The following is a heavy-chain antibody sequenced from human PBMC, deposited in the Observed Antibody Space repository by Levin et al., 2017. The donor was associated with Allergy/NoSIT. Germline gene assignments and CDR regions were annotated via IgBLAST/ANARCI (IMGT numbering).Heavy chain of an antibody. Sequence: SGGSLRLSCAASGFTFSSYSMNWVRQAPGKGLEWVSSISSSSSYIYYADSVKGRFTISRDNAKNSLYLQMNSLRAEDTAVYYCARDEFTSHCYDYWGQGTLVTVSS. D-gene: IGHD2-2*01. J-gene: IGHJ4*02. CDR1: GFTFSSYS. V-gene: IGHV3-21*01. CDR3: ARDEFTSHCYDY. CDR2: ISSSSSYI.